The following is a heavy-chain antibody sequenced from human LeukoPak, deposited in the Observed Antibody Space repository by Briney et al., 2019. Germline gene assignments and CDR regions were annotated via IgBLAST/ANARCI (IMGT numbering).Heavy chain of an antibody. J-gene: IGHJ6*02. V-gene: IGHV4-39*01. D-gene: IGHD3-10*01. CDR1: GGSISSSSYY. CDR3: ASAMVRGVIYYYYGMGV. Sequence: SETLSLTCTVSGGSISSSSYYWGWLRQPPGKGLEWIGSIYYSGSTYYNPSLKSRVTISVDTSKNQFSLKLSSVTAADTAVYYCASAMVRGVIYYYYGMGVWGQGTTVTVSS. CDR2: IYYSGST.